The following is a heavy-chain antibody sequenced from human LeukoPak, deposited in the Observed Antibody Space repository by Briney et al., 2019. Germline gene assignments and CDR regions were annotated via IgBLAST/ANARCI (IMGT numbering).Heavy chain of an antibody. CDR3: AREGSVTMVRGVTLYDFDY. Sequence: PSETRSLTCTVSGYSISSGYYWGWIRQPPGKGLEWIGSLYHTGNTYYNPSLKSRVTISLDTSKNQFSLKLSSVTAADTAVYYCAREGSVTMVRGVTLYDFDYWGQGTLVTVSS. CDR2: LYHTGNT. V-gene: IGHV4-38-2*02. D-gene: IGHD3-10*01. J-gene: IGHJ4*02. CDR1: GYSISSGYY.